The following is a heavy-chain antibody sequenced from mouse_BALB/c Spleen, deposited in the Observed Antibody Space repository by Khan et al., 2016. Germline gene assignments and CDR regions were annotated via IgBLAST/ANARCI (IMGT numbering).Heavy chain of an antibody. D-gene: IGHD2-14*01. CDR1: GYTFTSYV. CDR2: INPYNDGT. J-gene: IGHJ4*01. CDR3: ARGQVRRGYYAMDY. Sequence: EVELVESGPELVKPGASVKMSCKASGYTFTSYVMHWVKQKPGQGLEWIGYINPYNDGTKYNEKFKGKATLTSDKSSSTAYMELSSLTSEDSAVYYCARGQVRRGYYAMDYWGQGTSVTVSS. V-gene: IGHV1S136*01.